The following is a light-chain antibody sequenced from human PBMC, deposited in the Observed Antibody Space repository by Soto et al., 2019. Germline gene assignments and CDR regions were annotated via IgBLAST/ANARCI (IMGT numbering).Light chain of an antibody. CDR2: AAS. Sequence: EIVLTQSPGTLSLSPGDGATLSCRASQSVSSVFLAWYQQKPGRAPRLLISAASTRDTDIPDRFSGGGSGTDFTLTITRLEPEDLAVYYCQYYGNSPLFTFAGGTKVEIK. CDR1: QSVSSVF. CDR3: QYYGNSPLFT. V-gene: IGKV3-20*01. J-gene: IGKJ4*01.